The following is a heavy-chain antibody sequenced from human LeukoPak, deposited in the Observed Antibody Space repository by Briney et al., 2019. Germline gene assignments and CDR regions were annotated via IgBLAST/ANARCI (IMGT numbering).Heavy chain of an antibody. CDR2: INSEGSST. J-gene: IGHJ5*01. V-gene: IGHV3-74*01. Sequence: GGSLRLSCAASGFTISTYWMHWVRQAPGKGLAWASRINSEGSSTTYADSVKGRFTISRDNAKNILYLQMNSLRAEDTAVYHCARDPAPQGWFDSWGQGTLVTVSS. CDR3: ARDPAPQGWFDS. CDR1: GFTISTYW.